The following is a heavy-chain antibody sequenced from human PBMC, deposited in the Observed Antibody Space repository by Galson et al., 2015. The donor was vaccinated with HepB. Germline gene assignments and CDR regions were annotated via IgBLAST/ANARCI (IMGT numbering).Heavy chain of an antibody. CDR2: IYTSGNT. D-gene: IGHD3-3*01. CDR1: GGSISSGSYY. CDR3: AREPQENDFWSGNFDY. Sequence: TLSLTCTVSGGSISSGSYYWSWIRQPAGKGLEWIGRIYTSGNTNYNPSLKSRVTMSVDTSKNQFSLKLSSVTAADTAVYYCAREPQENDFWSGNFDYWGQGTLVTVSS. J-gene: IGHJ4*02. V-gene: IGHV4-61*02.